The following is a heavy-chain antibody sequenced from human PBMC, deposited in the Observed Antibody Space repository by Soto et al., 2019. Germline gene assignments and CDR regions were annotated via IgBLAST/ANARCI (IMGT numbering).Heavy chain of an antibody. CDR3: ARGQYDVWSGYFFYHYGMDV. CDR2: INYSGST. D-gene: IGHD3-3*01. CDR1: GGSFSGYY. J-gene: IGHJ6*02. V-gene: IGHV4-34*01. Sequence: SETLSLTCAVYGGSFSGYYWSWIRQPPGKGLEWIGEINYSGSTNSNPSLKSRVTISVDTSKNQFSLKLSSVTAADTAVYYCARGQYDVWSGYFFYHYGMDVCGQGTTVTVSS.